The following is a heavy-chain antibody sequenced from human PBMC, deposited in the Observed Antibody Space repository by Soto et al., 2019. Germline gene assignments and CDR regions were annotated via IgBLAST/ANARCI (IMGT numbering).Heavy chain of an antibody. V-gene: IGHV3-11*06. CDR3: VRGGGGGLFDP. J-gene: IGHJ5*02. Sequence: GVLKLACECSGFPFEYSYSSWIRQAPGKGLEWLSYISPGSRYPAYADSVKGRFNISRDNAKRSLYLQMMSLTAADTAIYYCVRGGGGGLFDPWGQGTTVTVYS. CDR1: GFPFEYSY. CDR2: ISPGSRYP. D-gene: IGHD2-15*01.